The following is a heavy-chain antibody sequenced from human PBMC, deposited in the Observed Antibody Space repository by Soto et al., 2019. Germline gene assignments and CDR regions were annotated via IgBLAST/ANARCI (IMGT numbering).Heavy chain of an antibody. CDR1: GFIFSNYV. Sequence: QVQLVESGGGVVQPGRSLRLSCAASGFIFSNYVMYWVRQAPGKGLEWVAFMSYDGTTKSYADSVKGRFTISRDNSQNNLDLQINSLRPEDTGVYYCAREVLWSRYFDYWGQGTLVTVSS. V-gene: IGHV3-30-3*01. D-gene: IGHD3-10*01. J-gene: IGHJ4*02. CDR3: AREVLWSRYFDY. CDR2: MSYDGTTK.